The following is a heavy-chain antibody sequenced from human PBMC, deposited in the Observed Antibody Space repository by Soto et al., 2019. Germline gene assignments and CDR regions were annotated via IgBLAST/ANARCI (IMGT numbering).Heavy chain of an antibody. V-gene: IGHV4-34*01. CDR1: GGSFSGYY. J-gene: IGHJ4*02. CDR3: ARGGIVLMVYARDFDY. CDR2: INHSGST. D-gene: IGHD2-8*01. Sequence: PSETLSLTCAVYGGSFSGYYWSWIRQPPGKGLEWIGEINHSGSTNYNPSLKSRVTISVDTSKNQFSLKLSSVTAADTAVYYCARGGIVLMVYARDFDYWGQVTLVTVSS.